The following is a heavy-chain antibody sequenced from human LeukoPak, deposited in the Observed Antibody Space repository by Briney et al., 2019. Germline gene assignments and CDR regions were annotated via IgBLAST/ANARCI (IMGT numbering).Heavy chain of an antibody. CDR3: ARVLGYCSSTSCRLRFDY. CDR1: GGTFSSYA. V-gene: IGHV1-69*13. Sequence: SVKVSCKASGGTFSSYAISWVRQAPGQGLEWMEGIIPIFGTANYAQKFQGRVTITADESTSTAYMELSSLRSEDTAVYYCARVLGYCSSTSCRLRFDYWGQGTLVTVSS. J-gene: IGHJ4*02. D-gene: IGHD2-2*01. CDR2: IIPIFGTA.